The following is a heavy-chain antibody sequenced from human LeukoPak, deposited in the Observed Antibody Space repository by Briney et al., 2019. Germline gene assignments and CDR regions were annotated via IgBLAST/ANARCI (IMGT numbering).Heavy chain of an antibody. CDR2: ISSDGSNK. Sequence: GGSLRLSCEASGFTFSSYAVHWVRQASGKGLEWVAVISSDGSNKYYADSVKGRFTISRDNSKNTLYLQMNSLTAEDTAVYYCARDLGGGTDYWGQGTLVTVSS. CDR3: ARDLGGGTDY. J-gene: IGHJ4*02. V-gene: IGHV3-30-3*01. D-gene: IGHD3-16*01. CDR1: GFTFSSYA.